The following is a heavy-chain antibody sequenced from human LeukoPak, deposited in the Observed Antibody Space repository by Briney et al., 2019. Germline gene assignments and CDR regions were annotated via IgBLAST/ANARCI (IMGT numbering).Heavy chain of an antibody. V-gene: IGHV4-4*07. J-gene: IGHJ5*02. Sequence: PSETLSLTCTVSGGSISSYYWSWIRQPAGKGLEWIGRIYTSGSTNYNPSLKSRVTMSVDTSKNQFSLKLSSVTAADTAVYYCARGLVSGSYFYGGGKSTNWFDPWGQGTLVTASS. CDR1: GGSISSYY. CDR2: IYTSGST. CDR3: ARGLVSGSYFYGGGKSTNWFDP. D-gene: IGHD3-10*01.